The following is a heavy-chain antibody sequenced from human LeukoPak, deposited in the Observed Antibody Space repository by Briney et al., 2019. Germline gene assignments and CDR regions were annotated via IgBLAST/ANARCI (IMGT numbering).Heavy chain of an antibody. CDR1: GYTFTSYG. J-gene: IGHJ4*02. Sequence: ASVKVSCKASGYTFTSYGISWVRQAPGQGLEWMGWISAYNGNTNYAQKLQGRVTMTTDTSTSTAYMELRSLRSDDTAVYYCAGMGYCSGGSCYSDFDYWGQGTLVTVSS. CDR2: ISAYNGNT. V-gene: IGHV1-18*01. D-gene: IGHD2-15*01. CDR3: AGMGYCSGGSCYSDFDY.